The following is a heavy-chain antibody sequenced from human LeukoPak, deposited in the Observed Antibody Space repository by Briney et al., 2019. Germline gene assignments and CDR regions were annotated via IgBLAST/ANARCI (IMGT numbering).Heavy chain of an antibody. CDR3: ARGTHYYDSSGYILPDY. D-gene: IGHD3-22*01. J-gene: IGHJ4*02. CDR2: IYYSGST. Sequence: SETLSLTCTVSGGSISSGDYYWSWIRQPPGKGLEWIGYIYYSGSTYYNPSLKSRVTISVDTSKNQFSLKLSSVTAADTAVYYCARGTHYYDSSGYILPDYWGQGTLVTVSS. V-gene: IGHV4-30-4*08. CDR1: GGSISSGDYY.